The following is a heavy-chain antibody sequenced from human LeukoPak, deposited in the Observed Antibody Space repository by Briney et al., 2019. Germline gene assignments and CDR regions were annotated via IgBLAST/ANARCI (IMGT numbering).Heavy chain of an antibody. CDR1: GYTFTSYG. CDR2: ISAYNGNT. D-gene: IGHD2-2*01. J-gene: IGHJ4*02. CDR3: ARVGAHSYVVPAAPGDY. V-gene: IGHV1-18*01. Sequence: ASVKVSCKASGYTFTSYGISWVRQAPGQGLEWMGWISAYNGNTNYAQKLQGRVTMTTDTSTSAAYMELRSLRSDDTAVYYCARVGAHSYVVPAAPGDYWGQGTLVTVSS.